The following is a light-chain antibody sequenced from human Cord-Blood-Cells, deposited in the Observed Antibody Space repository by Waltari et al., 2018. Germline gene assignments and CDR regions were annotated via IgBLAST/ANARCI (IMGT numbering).Light chain of an antibody. Sequence: QSALTQPASVSGSPGQSITISCTGTSSDVGSYNLVSWYQQHPGKAPKLMIYEGSKPPAGVPNRYAGSKSGNTASLTISGLQAEDEADYYCCSYAGSSTWVFGGGTKLTVL. CDR3: CSYAGSSTWV. CDR1: SSDVGSYNL. V-gene: IGLV2-23*01. J-gene: IGLJ3*02. CDR2: EGS.